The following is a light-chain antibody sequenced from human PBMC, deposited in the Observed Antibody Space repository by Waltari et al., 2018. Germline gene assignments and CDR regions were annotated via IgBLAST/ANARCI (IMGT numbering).Light chain of an antibody. CDR2: SND. V-gene: IGLV1-44*01. Sequence: QSVLTQPPSASGTPGQRVTISCSGSSSNIGSNSIKWYQQLPGTAPKLLIYSNDQRPSGVPDRFSGSKSGTSASLAISGLQSEDEADYYCEAWDDSLNGVLFGGGTKLTVL. CDR3: EAWDDSLNGVL. J-gene: IGLJ2*01. CDR1: SSNIGSNS.